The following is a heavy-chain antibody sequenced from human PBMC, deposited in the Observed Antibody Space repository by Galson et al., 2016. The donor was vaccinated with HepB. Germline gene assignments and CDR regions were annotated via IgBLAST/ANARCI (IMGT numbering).Heavy chain of an antibody. V-gene: IGHV3-30-3*01. CDR3: ARPRHYDFWSGYSD. D-gene: IGHD3-3*01. Sequence: SLRLSCAASGFNFRSYAMHWVRQAPGEGLEWVAVISYDGSSKYYADSVKGRFTISRDNSKSTLYVQMNSLRAEDTAVYYCARPRHYDFWSGYSDWGQGALVTVSS. CDR2: ISYDGSSK. J-gene: IGHJ4*02. CDR1: GFNFRSYA.